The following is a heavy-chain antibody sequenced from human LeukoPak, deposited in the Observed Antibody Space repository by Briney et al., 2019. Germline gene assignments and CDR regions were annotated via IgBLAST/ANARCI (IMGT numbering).Heavy chain of an antibody. D-gene: IGHD6-19*01. J-gene: IGHJ6*02. V-gene: IGHV3-73*01. CDR3: ARGSDINYYYGMDV. Sequence: GGSLRLSCAASGFTFSSYGMHWVRQASGKGLEWVGRIRGKANTYATAYAASVKGRFTISRDDSKNTAYLQVNSLITEDTAVYYCARGSDINYYYGMDVWGQGTTVTVSS. CDR1: GFTFSSYG. CDR2: IRGKANTYAT.